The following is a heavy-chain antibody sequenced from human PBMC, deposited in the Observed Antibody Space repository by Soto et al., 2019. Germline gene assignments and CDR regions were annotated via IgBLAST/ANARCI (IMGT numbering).Heavy chain of an antibody. D-gene: IGHD2-21*02. CDR3: ARDVGKSGSDSYRS. V-gene: IGHV1-18*01. Sequence: QVQLVQSGAEVKKPGASVKVSCKASGYTFISYGISWVRQAPGQGREWMGWISTYNGDANYAQRLQGRVTMTTDTSTSTAYMEVRSLRSDDTAVYYCARDVGKSGSDSYRSWGQGTMVTFAS. CDR1: GYTFISYG. CDR2: ISTYNGDA. J-gene: IGHJ3*01.